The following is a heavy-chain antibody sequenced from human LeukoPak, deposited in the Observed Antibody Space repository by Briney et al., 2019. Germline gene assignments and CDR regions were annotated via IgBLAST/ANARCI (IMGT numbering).Heavy chain of an antibody. J-gene: IGHJ4*02. D-gene: IGHD6-13*01. Sequence: PGGSLRLSCAASGFTFSDFYMNWIRQAPGKGLEWVSYISSSASTIYYAGSVKGRFTISRDNAKNSLYLQMNSLGAEDTAVYYCARSRVAAAGNRFDYWGQGTLVTVSS. CDR1: GFTFSDFY. V-gene: IGHV3-11*01. CDR2: ISSSASTI. CDR3: ARSRVAAAGNRFDY.